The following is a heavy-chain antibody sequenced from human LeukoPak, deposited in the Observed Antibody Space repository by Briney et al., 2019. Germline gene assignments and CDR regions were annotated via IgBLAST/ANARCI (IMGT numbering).Heavy chain of an antibody. J-gene: IGHJ5*02. CDR3: ARGAEYDGSGSYYDGNWFDP. D-gene: IGHD3-10*01. Sequence: GGSLRLSCAASGFTFSSYSMNWVRQAPGKGLEWVSVIYSGGSTYYADSVKGRFTISRDNSKNTLYLQMNSLRAEDTAVYYCARGAEYDGSGSYYDGNWFDPWGQGTLVTVSS. CDR1: GFTFSSYS. V-gene: IGHV3-66*01. CDR2: IYSGGST.